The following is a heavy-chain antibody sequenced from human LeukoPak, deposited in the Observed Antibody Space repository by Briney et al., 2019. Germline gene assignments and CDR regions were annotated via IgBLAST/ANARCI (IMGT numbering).Heavy chain of an antibody. CDR2: INPNSGGT. J-gene: IGHJ4*02. D-gene: IGHD2-15*01. CDR3: ARGRHCSGGSCSSGYFDY. CDR1: GYTFTGYY. Sequence: GASVKVSCKASGYTFTGYYMHWVRQAPGQGLEWMGWINPNSGGTNYAQKFQGRVTMTRDTSISTAYMELSRLRSDDTAVYYCARGRHCSGGSCSSGYFDYWGQGTLVTVSS. V-gene: IGHV1-2*02.